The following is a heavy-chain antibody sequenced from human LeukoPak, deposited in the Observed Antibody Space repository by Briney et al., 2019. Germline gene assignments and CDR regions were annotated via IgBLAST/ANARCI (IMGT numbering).Heavy chain of an antibody. V-gene: IGHV4-38-2*02. Sequence: PRETLSLTCTVSGYSISSDVYRGWSQPPGGEGEGWSGSVDHTGSTYSDPSLKSRVTISVDTSKNQFYLELSGVTAADTAVYYCASSPNWLTGHNDYWGQGTLVTVSS. CDR3: ASSPNWLTGHNDY. CDR1: GYSISSDVY. CDR2: VDHTGST. D-gene: IGHD7-27*01. J-gene: IGHJ4*02.